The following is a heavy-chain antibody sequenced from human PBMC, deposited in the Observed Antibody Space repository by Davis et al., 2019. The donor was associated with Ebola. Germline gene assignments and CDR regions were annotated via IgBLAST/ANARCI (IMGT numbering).Heavy chain of an antibody. J-gene: IGHJ4*02. CDR1: GGSISSSSYY. V-gene: IGHV4-39*01. CDR2: IYYSEST. D-gene: IGHD3-3*01. CDR3: ARLRGGRLEWLLYFDY. Sequence: SETLSLTCTVSGGSISSSSYYWGWIRQLPGKGLEWIGSIYYSESTYYNPSLKSRVTISVDTSKNQFSLKLSSVTAADTAVYYCARLRGGRLEWLLYFDYWGQGTLVTVSS.